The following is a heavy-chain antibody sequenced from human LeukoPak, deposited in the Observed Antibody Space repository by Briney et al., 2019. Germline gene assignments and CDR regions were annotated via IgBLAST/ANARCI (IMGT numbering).Heavy chain of an antibody. J-gene: IGHJ6*03. CDR2: ISYDGSNK. Sequence: GGSLRLSCAASGFTFSSYGMHWVRQAPGKGLEWVAVISYDGSNKYYADSVKGRFTISRDNSKNTLYLQMNSLRAEDTAVYYCAKRDYYYYYMDVWGKGTTVTVSS. CDR3: AKRDYYYYYMDV. V-gene: IGHV3-30*18. CDR1: GFTFSSYG.